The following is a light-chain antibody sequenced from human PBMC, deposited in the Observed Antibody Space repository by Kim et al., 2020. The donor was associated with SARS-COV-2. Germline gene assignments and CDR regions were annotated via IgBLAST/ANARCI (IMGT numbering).Light chain of an antibody. CDR3: QQSYITPFT. CDR1: QSISSH. CDR2: AAS. Sequence: SASVGDRVTITCRTTQSISSHLNWYQQKPGRAPKLLISAASTLQGGVPSRFSGSGSETDFTLTISSLQPEDFATYFCQQSYITPFTFGPGTRWISN. J-gene: IGKJ3*01. V-gene: IGKV1-39*01.